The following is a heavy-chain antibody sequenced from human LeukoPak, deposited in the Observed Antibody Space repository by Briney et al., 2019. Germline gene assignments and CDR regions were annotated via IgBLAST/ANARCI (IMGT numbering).Heavy chain of an antibody. CDR3: AKTPYYYDSSGYYYYFDY. CDR1: GFTFSSYA. J-gene: IGHJ4*02. CDR2: ISGSGDST. D-gene: IGHD3-22*01. V-gene: IGHV3-23*01. Sequence: GGSLILSCAASGFTFSSYAMSWVRQAPGKGLEWVSVISGSGDSTYYADSVKGRSTISRDISKNTLYLQMNSLRAEDTAVYYCAKTPYYYDSSGYYYYFDYWGQGTLVTVSS.